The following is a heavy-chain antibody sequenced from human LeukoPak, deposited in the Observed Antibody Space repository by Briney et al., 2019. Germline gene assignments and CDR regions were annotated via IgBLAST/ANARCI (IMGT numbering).Heavy chain of an antibody. V-gene: IGHV3-53*01. J-gene: IGHJ4*02. D-gene: IGHD1-20*01. CDR3: ARGEGHNWNANELSY. CDR1: GFAVNTHY. Sequence: GGSLRLSCACAGFAVNTHYMSWVRQAPGKGLEGVSTLYSGGNLYYADSVQGRFTISRDDSQNTLYLQMNSLRTEDTAVYYCARGEGHNWNANELSYWGQGTLVTVSS. CDR2: LYSGGNL.